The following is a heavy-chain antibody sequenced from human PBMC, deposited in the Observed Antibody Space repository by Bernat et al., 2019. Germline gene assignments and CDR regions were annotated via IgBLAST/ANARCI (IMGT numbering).Heavy chain of an antibody. D-gene: IGHD6-6*01. CDR3: ARDYGEQLVDY. Sequence: EVQLVESGGGLVQPGGSLRLSCAASGFTFSSYWMSWVRQAPGKGLEWVANIKQDGSGKYYVDSVKGRFTISRDNAKNSLYLQMNSLRAEDTAVYYCARDYGEQLVDYWGQGTLVTVSS. V-gene: IGHV3-7*03. CDR1: GFTFSSYW. CDR2: IKQDGSGK. J-gene: IGHJ4*02.